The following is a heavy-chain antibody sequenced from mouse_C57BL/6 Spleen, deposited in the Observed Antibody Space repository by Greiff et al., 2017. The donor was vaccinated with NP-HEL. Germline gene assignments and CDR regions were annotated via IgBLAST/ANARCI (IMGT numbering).Heavy chain of an antibody. V-gene: IGHV1-15*01. J-gene: IGHJ1*03. CDR1: GYTFTDYE. CDR3: TRSYYGSSSWYFDV. CDR2: IDPETGGT. Sequence: VQLQQSGAELVRPGASVTLSCKASGYTFTDYEMHWVKQTPVHGLEWIGAIDPETGGTASNQTFKGKAILTADKSSSTAYMELRSLTSEDSAVYYCTRSYYGSSSWYFDVWGTGTTVTVSS. D-gene: IGHD1-1*01.